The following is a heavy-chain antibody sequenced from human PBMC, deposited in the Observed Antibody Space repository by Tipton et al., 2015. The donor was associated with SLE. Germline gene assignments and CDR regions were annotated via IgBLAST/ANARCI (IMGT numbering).Heavy chain of an antibody. V-gene: IGHV4-38-2*01. CDR1: GYSISSGYY. Sequence: TLSLTCAVSGYSISSGYYWGWIRQPPGKGLEWIGSIYHSGSTYYNPSLKSRVTISVDTSKNQFSLKLSSVTAADTAVYYCARARDGYNQLFDYWGQGTLVTVSS. D-gene: IGHD5-24*01. CDR3: ARARDGYNQLFDY. CDR2: IYHSGST. J-gene: IGHJ4*02.